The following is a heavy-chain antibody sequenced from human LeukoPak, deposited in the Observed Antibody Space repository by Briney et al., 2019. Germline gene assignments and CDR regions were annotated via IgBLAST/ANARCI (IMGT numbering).Heavy chain of an antibody. CDR3: ARDGSRYMDV. CDR2: IYYSGST. J-gene: IGHJ6*03. Sequence: PSETLSLTCTVSGGSISSYCWSWIRQPPGKGLEWIGYIYYSGSTNYNPSLKSRVTISVDTSKNQFSLKLSSVTAADTAVYYCARDGSRYMDVWGKGTTVTVSS. V-gene: IGHV4-59*01. CDR1: GGSISSYC.